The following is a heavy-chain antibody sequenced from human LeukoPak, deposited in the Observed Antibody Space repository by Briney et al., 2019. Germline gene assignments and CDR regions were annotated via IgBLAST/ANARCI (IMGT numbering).Heavy chain of an antibody. CDR3: ARAFRAISGRRKYDY. CDR1: GDSVSSNIAA. Sequence: SQTLSLTCAISGDSVSSNIAAWNWIRQSPSRGLEWLGRTFYRSKWYYDYEVSVKSRINISPDTSKNQFSLQLSSVTPEDTAVYYCARAFRAISGRRKYDYWGQGILVTVSS. J-gene: IGHJ4*02. D-gene: IGHD3-3*01. V-gene: IGHV6-1*01. CDR2: TFYRSKWYY.